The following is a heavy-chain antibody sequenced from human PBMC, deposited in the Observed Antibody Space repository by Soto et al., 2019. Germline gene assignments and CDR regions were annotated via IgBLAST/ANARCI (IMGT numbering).Heavy chain of an antibody. CDR2: ISYEGSTK. CDR1: GLSMSTYA. D-gene: IGHD3-16*01. CDR3: ARDSYGLDY. Sequence: GSLRLCCAPSGLSMSTYAMHWVRQAPGKGLELVAVISYEGSTKHYADSVKGRFTISRDHSKNTLYLQVNSLRAEDKAVYYCARDSYGLDYWGRGTLVTVSS. V-gene: IGHV3-30*04. J-gene: IGHJ4*02.